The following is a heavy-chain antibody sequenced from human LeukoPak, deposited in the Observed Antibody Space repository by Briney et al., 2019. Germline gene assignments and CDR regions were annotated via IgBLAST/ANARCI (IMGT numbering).Heavy chain of an antibody. Sequence: PSETLSLTCTVSGGSDGSSTYYWGWIRQPPGKGLEWIASIAYSGSTYNPSLKSRVTISVDTSKNQFSLKLSSVTAADTAVYYCARYYYDSSGYYAQPPPYYFDYWGQGTLVTVSS. V-gene: IGHV4-39*01. CDR2: IAYSGST. D-gene: IGHD3-22*01. CDR1: GGSDGSSTYY. J-gene: IGHJ4*02. CDR3: ARYYYDSSGYYAQPPPYYFDY.